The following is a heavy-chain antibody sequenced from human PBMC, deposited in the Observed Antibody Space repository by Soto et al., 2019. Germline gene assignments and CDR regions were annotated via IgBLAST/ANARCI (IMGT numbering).Heavy chain of an antibody. CDR2: MGHRGGT. CDR3: ARVERGTATTVVDAFDI. D-gene: IGHD1-1*01. J-gene: IGHJ3*02. Sequence: QVQLQQWGAGLLKPSETLSLTCAVYGGFVSSGSYYWGWIRQPPGKGLEWIGEMGHRGGTHFNPSLKSRVTISVDTSKNQFSLKMSSVTAADTALYYCARVERGTATTVVDAFDIWGPGTMVTVSS. CDR1: GGFVSSGSYY. V-gene: IGHV4-34*01.